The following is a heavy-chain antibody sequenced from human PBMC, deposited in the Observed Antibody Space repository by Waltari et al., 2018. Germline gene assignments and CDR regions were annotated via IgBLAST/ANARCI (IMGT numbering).Heavy chain of an antibody. J-gene: IGHJ4*02. V-gene: IGHV4-38-2*02. D-gene: IGHD5-12*01. CDR2: MSHGGST. Sequence: QVQLQESGPGLVKPSETLSLTCGVSGDSITSGYYWAWIRQPPGNGREWIGSMSHGGSTFYNPSLKRRVTISLDMSKNQYSLKLSSVNAADTAVYFCARDDMATTRVEYWGQGTLVAVSS. CDR1: GDSITSGYY. CDR3: ARDDMATTRVEY.